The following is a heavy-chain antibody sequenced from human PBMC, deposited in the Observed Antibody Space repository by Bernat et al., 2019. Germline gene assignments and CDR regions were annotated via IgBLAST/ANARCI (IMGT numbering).Heavy chain of an antibody. J-gene: IGHJ6*03. CDR1: GGSISSSGSY. CDR2: IYYSGST. CDR3: ARYYYYYMDV. Sequence: QLQLQESGPGLVKPSETLSLTCTVSGGSISSSGSYWGWIRQPPGKGLEWIGSIYYSGSTYYNPSLNGRVTTSIDESKNQFSLKLTSVTAADTAVYYCARYYYYYMDVWGKGTTVTVSS. V-gene: IGHV4-39*07.